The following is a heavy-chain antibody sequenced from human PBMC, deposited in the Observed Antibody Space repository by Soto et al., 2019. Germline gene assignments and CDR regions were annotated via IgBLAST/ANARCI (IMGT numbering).Heavy chain of an antibody. CDR3: VTSTSWYYFDY. J-gene: IGHJ4*02. V-gene: IGHV3-9*01. CDR1: GFTFDDYA. Sequence: VQLVESGGGLVQPGRSLRLSCAASGFTFDDYAMHWVRQAPGKGLEWVSGISWNSGSSGYADSVKGRFTISRDNAKNSLYLQMNSLRAEDTALYYCVTSTSWYYFDYWGQGTLVTVSS. CDR2: ISWNSGSS. D-gene: IGHD6-13*01.